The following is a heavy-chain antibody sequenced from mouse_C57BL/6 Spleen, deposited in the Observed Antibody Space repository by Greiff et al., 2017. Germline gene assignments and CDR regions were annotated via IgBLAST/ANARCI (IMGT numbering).Heavy chain of an antibody. CDR2: ISSGGDYI. Sequence: EVMLVESGEGLVKPGGSLKLSCAASGFTFSSYAMSWVRQTPEKRLEWVAYISSGGDYIYYADTVKGRFTISRDNARNTLYLQMSSLKSEDTAMYYCTRGGGYDYDPAWFAYWGQGTLVTVSA. D-gene: IGHD2-4*01. V-gene: IGHV5S21*01. J-gene: IGHJ3*01. CDR3: TRGGGYDYDPAWFAY. CDR1: GFTFSSYA.